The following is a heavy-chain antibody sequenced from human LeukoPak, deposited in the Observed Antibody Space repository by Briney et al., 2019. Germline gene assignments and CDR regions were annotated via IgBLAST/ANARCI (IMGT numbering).Heavy chain of an antibody. D-gene: IGHD3-22*01. CDR3: AATYYYDGSADY. CDR2: ISSTGSNI. J-gene: IGHJ4*02. V-gene: IGHV3-48*03. Sequence: GGSLRLSCAAPGFTFSTYEMKWVRQASGKGLEWVPYISSTGSNIYYADSVKGRFTISRDNAKNSLYLLMNSLRTEDTAVYYCAATYYYDGSADYSGQGNLVTVSS. CDR1: GFTFSTYE.